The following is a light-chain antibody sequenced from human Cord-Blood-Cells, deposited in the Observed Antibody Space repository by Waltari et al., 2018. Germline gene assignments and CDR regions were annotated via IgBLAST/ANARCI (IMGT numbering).Light chain of an antibody. V-gene: IGKV3-20*01. Sequence: EIVLTQSPGTLSLSPGERATLSCRASQSVSSSYLAWYQQKPGQAPRLLIYGASSRATGIPDRVSGSRSGTDFTLTISRLEPEDFAVYYCQQYGSSPTFGQGTKVEIK. CDR2: GAS. CDR3: QQYGSSPT. CDR1: QSVSSSY. J-gene: IGKJ1*01.